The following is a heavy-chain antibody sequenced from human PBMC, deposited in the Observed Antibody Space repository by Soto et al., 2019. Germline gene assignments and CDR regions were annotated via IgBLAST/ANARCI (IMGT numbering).Heavy chain of an antibody. Sequence: QVQLQESGPGLVKPSETLSLTCTVSGGSISRYYWCWIRQPPGKGLEWIGDMYNTGSTVYNTPFTSPVTISVDKSKNQYTLKLISVPAADTAGYYCARDLWGDCGTGCDPLDVWGQGTTVTVSS. V-gene: IGHV4-59*01. J-gene: IGHJ6*02. D-gene: IGHD2-21*01. CDR3: ARDLWGDCGTGCDPLDV. CDR1: GGSISRYY. CDR2: MYNTGST.